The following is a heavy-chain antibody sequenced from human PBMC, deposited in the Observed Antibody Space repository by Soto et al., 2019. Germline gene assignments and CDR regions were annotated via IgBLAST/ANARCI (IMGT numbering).Heavy chain of an antibody. CDR3: ARQDLEQQLVRPFDY. CDR2: ISAYNGNT. D-gene: IGHD6-13*01. Sequence: QVQLVQSGAEVKKPGASVKVSCKASGYTFTSYGISWVRQAPGQGLEWMGWISAYNGNTHYAHKLQGRVTMTTDTSTSTAYMELRSLRSDDTAVYYCARQDLEQQLVRPFDYWGQGTLVTVSS. J-gene: IGHJ4*02. CDR1: GYTFTSYG. V-gene: IGHV1-18*01.